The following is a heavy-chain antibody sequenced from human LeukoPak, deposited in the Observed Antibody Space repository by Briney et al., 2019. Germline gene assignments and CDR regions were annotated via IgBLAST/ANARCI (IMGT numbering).Heavy chain of an antibody. CDR3: ARQIIRGQYLVHFDY. D-gene: IGHD6-13*01. CDR2: IYYSGNT. CDR1: DGSISSYY. V-gene: IGHV4-59*08. Sequence: SETLSLTCTVSDGSISSYYWSWIRQPPGKGLEGIGYIYYSGNTNYNPSLRSRVTISVDTSKSQFSLRLNSVTAADTAVYYCARQIIRGQYLVHFDYWGQGTLVTVSS. J-gene: IGHJ4*02.